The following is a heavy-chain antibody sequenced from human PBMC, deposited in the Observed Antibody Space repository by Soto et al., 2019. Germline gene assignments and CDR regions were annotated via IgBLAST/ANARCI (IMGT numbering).Heavy chain of an antibody. D-gene: IGHD1-26*01. Sequence: QEQLVESGGGVVQPGRSLRLSCAASGFALTPYAMHWVRQAPGKGLEWVAIISYDGSYRSYGDSVKGRFTISRDNSENALYLQMHTLRSEDTAVYYCASDWESGGGSYLWKFELWGRGTLVTVSS. J-gene: IGHJ2*01. V-gene: IGHV3-30-3*01. CDR3: ASDWESGGGSYLWKFEL. CDR2: ISYDGSYR. CDR1: GFALTPYA.